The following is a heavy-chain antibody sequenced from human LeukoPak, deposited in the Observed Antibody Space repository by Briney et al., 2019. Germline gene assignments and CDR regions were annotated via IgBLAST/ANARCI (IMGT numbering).Heavy chain of an antibody. Sequence: ASVKVSCKASGYTFTSYGISWVRQAPGQGLEWMGWISAYNGNTNYAQKLQGRVTMTTNTSTSTAHMELRSLRSDDTAVSYCARVRGGKFTIFGVALDYWGQGTLVTVSS. CDR3: ARVRGGKFTIFGVALDY. CDR2: ISAYNGNT. V-gene: IGHV1-18*01. D-gene: IGHD3-3*01. J-gene: IGHJ4*02. CDR1: GYTFTSYG.